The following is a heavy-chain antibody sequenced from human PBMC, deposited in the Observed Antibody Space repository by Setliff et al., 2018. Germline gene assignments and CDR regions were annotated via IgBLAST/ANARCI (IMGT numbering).Heavy chain of an antibody. CDR3: ARGRNIAARLFDS. CDR1: GDSINRSGYY. Sequence: PSETLSLTCNVSGDSINRSGYYWGWIRQPPGKGLEWIGSMYYSGSNDYNPSLKSRVTISLDTSKNQFSLKLSSVTAADTAVYYCARGRNIAARLFDSWGQGTLVTVS. CDR2: MYYSGSN. J-gene: IGHJ4*02. D-gene: IGHD6-6*01. V-gene: IGHV4-39*07.